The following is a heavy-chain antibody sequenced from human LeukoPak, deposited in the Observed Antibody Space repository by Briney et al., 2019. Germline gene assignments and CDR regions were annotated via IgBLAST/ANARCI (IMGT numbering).Heavy chain of an antibody. Sequence: KPSETLSLTCCVSGGSISSYYWSWIRQPPGKGLEWIGYIYYTGSTKHNPSLKSRFTILVETSKNQFSLKLSSVTAAETAVYYCARGTLYSGWSYYFDYWGQGTLVTVSS. D-gene: IGHD6-19*01. J-gene: IGHJ4*02. CDR1: GGSISSYY. CDR3: ARGTLYSGWSYYFDY. V-gene: IGHV4-59*01. CDR2: IYYTGST.